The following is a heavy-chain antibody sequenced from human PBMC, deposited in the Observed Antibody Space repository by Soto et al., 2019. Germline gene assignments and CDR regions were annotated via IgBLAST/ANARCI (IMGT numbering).Heavy chain of an antibody. J-gene: IGHJ4*02. D-gene: IGHD3-22*01. V-gene: IGHV3-23*01. CDR3: AKSTYNYDSSGSFDY. CDR1: GFTFSSYA. CDR2: ISGGGGST. Sequence: EVQLLESGGGLVQPGGSLRLSCAASGFTFSSYAMSWVRQAPGKGLEWVSAISGGGGSTYYADSVKVRFTISRDNSKNALYLQMNSLRAEDTAVYYCAKSTYNYDSSGSFDYWGQGTLVTVSS.